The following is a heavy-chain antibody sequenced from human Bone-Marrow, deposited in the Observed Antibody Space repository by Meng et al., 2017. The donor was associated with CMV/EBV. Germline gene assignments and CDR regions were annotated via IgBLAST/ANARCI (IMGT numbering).Heavy chain of an antibody. CDR1: GGSFSGYY. Sequence: SETLSLTFAVYGGSFSGYYWSWIRQPPGKGLEWIGEINHSGSTNYNPSLKSRVTISVDTSKNQFSLKLSSVTAADTAVYYCARRARSIVVVIKGRDKDAFDIWGQGTMVTVSS. J-gene: IGHJ3*02. D-gene: IGHD3-22*01. CDR2: INHSGST. V-gene: IGHV4-34*01. CDR3: ARRARSIVVVIKGRDKDAFDI.